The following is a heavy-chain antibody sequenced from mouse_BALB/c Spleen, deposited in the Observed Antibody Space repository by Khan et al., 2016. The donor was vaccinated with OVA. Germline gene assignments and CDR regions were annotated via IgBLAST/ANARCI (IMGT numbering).Heavy chain of an antibody. J-gene: IGHJ3*01. D-gene: IGHD2-1*01. Sequence: QVQLKESGPELVKPGASVRISCKASGYTFTNYYIYWVKQRPGQGLEWIGWIYPGNVNTKYNEKFKGKATLTADKYSSTAYMQPSSLTSEDSAVYFCAREGYYGNYRAWFAYGGQGTLVTVSA. CDR1: GYTFTNYY. CDR2: IYPGNVNT. CDR3: AREGYYGNYRAWFAY. V-gene: IGHV1S56*01.